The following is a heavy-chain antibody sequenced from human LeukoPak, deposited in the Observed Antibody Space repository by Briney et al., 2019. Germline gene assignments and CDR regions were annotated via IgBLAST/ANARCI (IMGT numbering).Heavy chain of an antibody. V-gene: IGHV3-21*01. CDR1: GFSFSSYS. J-gene: IGHJ3*02. Sequence: GGSLRLSCAASGFSFSSYSMNWVRQAPGKGLEWVSSISSSSSYIYYADSVKGRFTISRDNAKNSLYLQMNSLRAEDTAVYYCARVARGNAFDIWGQGTMVTVSS. CDR3: ARVARGNAFDI. D-gene: IGHD3-10*01. CDR2: ISSSSSYI.